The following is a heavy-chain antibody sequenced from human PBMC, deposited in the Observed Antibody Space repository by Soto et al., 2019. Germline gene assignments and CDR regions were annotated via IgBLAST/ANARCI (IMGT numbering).Heavy chain of an antibody. V-gene: IGHV3-23*01. CDR3: AKVGGIYSNWRNPFDY. J-gene: IGHJ4*02. D-gene: IGHD4-4*01. CDR1: GFTFSSYA. Sequence: GGSLRLSCAASGFTFSSYAMSWVRQAPGKGLEWVSAISGSGGSTYYADSVKGRFTISRDNSKNTLYLQMNSLRAEDTAVYYCAKVGGIYSNWRNPFDYWGQGTLVTVSS. CDR2: ISGSGGST.